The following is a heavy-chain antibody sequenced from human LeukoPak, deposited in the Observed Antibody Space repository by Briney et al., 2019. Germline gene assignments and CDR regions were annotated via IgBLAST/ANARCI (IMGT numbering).Heavy chain of an antibody. V-gene: IGHV3-9*01. CDR2: ISWNSGSI. CDR3: AKDIQYYDSSGYYAV. Sequence: GGSLRLSCAASGFTFDDYAMHWVRQAPGKGLEWVSGISWNSGSIGYADSVKGRFTISRGNAKNSLYLQMNSLRAEDTALYYCAKDIQYYDSSGYYAVWGQGTLVTVSS. J-gene: IGHJ4*02. CDR1: GFTFDDYA. D-gene: IGHD3-22*01.